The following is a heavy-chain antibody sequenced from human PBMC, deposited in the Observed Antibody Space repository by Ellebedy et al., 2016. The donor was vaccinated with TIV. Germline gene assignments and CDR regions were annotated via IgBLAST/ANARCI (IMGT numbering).Heavy chain of an antibody. CDR1: GFTFSSYA. CDR2: ISGSGGST. Sequence: GGSLRLXCAASGFTFSSYAMSWVRQAPGKGLEWVSAISGSGGSTYYADSVKGRFTISRDNSKNTLYLQMNSLRAEDTAVYYCAKTPDDSSGYYYVHAFDYWGQGTLVTVSS. D-gene: IGHD3-22*01. J-gene: IGHJ4*02. CDR3: AKTPDDSSGYYYVHAFDY. V-gene: IGHV3-23*01.